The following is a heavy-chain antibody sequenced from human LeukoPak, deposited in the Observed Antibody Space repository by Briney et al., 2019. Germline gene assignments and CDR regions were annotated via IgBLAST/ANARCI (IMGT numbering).Heavy chain of an antibody. CDR3: ARDYRGTFDY. Sequence: SSETLSLTCTVSGGSISSSYWSWTRQPPGKGLEWIGYIFYSGSTNYNPSLKSRVSMSVDTSKNQFSLKLTSVTAADTAVYYCARDYRGTFDYWGQGTLVTVSS. D-gene: IGHD1-7*01. J-gene: IGHJ4*02. CDR1: GGSISSSY. CDR2: IFYSGST. V-gene: IGHV4-59*01.